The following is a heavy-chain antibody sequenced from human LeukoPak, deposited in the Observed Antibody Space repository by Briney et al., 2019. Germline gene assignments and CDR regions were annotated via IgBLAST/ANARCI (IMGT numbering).Heavy chain of an antibody. V-gene: IGHV3-23*01. J-gene: IGHJ6*03. CDR3: AKEGYSSSWFKQDYYYYYMDV. D-gene: IGHD6-13*01. CDR1: GFTFSSYA. Sequence: GGSLRLSCAASGFTFSSYAMSWVRQAPGKGLEWVSAISGNGGSTYYADSVKGRFTISRDNSKNTLYLQMNSLRAEDTAVYYCAKEGYSSSWFKQDYYYYYMDVWGKGTTVTVSS. CDR2: ISGNGGST.